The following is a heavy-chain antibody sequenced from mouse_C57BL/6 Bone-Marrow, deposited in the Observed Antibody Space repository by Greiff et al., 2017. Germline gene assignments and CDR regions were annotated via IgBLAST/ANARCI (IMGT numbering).Heavy chain of an antibody. CDR2: IYPGSGST. Sequence: VQLQQPGAELVKPGASVKMSCKASGYTFTSYWITWVKQRPGQGLEWIGDIYPGSGSTNYNEKFKSKATLTVDTSSSTAYMQLSSLPSEYSAVYYCARMGDWDQKDYAMDYWGQGTSVTVSS. CDR1: GYTFTSYW. CDR3: ARMGDWDQKDYAMDY. D-gene: IGHD4-1*01. J-gene: IGHJ4*01. V-gene: IGHV1-55*01.